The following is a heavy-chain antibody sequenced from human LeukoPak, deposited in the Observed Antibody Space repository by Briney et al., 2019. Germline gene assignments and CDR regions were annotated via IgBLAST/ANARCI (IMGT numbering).Heavy chain of an antibody. CDR2: IRYDGSNK. CDR1: GFTFSSYG. Sequence: PGGSLRLSCAASGFTFSSYGMHWVRQAPGKGLEWVAFIRYDGSNKYYADSVKGRFTISRDNSKNTLYLQMNSLRAEDTAVYYCAKGPWSCYGSGSYYFDYWGQGTLVTVSS. J-gene: IGHJ4*02. CDR3: AKGPWSCYGSGSYYFDY. D-gene: IGHD3-10*01. V-gene: IGHV3-30*02.